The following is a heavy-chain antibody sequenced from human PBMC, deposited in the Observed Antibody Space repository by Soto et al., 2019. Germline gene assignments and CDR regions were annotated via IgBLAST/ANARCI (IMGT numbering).Heavy chain of an antibody. CDR1: GYTFTSYA. J-gene: IGHJ5*02. D-gene: IGHD6-13*01. CDR3: ARDAVHSSSSYVFHWFGP. Sequence: ASVKVSCKASGYTFTSYAMHWVRQAPGQRLEWMGWINAGNGNTKYSQKFQGRVTITRDTSASTAYMELSSLRSEDTAVYYCARDAVHSSSSYVFHWFGPWGQGTRVTVSS. V-gene: IGHV1-3*01. CDR2: INAGNGNT.